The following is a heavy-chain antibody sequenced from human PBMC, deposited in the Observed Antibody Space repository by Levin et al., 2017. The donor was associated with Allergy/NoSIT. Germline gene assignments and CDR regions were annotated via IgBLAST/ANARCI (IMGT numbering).Heavy chain of an antibody. CDR2: SNHGGIT. J-gene: IGHJ4*02. D-gene: IGHD5-18*01. CDR1: GGSFSDNY. Sequence: PSETLSLTCAVHGGSFSDNYWSWIRQPPGKGLEWIGESNHGGITNYNPSLKSRVTISVDTSKNQFSLKLRSVTAADTALYYCAAYNYGSLDYWGQGTLVTVSS. V-gene: IGHV4-34*01. CDR3: AAYNYGSLDY.